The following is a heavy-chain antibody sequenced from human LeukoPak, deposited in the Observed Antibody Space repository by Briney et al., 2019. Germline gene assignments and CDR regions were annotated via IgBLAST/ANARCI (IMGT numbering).Heavy chain of an antibody. CDR2: ISGSGGST. CDR1: GFTFSSYA. CDR3: ASSPASSGYYRGAFDI. D-gene: IGHD3-22*01. J-gene: IGHJ3*02. Sequence: GGSLRLSCAASGFTFSSYAMSWVRQAPGKGLEWVSAISGSGGSTYYADSVKGRFTISRDNSKNTLYLQMNSLRAEDTAVYYCASSPASSGYYRGAFDIWGQGTMVTVSS. V-gene: IGHV3-23*01.